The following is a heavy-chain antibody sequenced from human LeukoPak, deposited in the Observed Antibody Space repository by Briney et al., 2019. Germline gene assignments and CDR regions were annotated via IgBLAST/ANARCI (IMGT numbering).Heavy chain of an antibody. J-gene: IGHJ4*02. CDR3: ARDSQYYDILTGYSVNSLDY. D-gene: IGHD3-9*01. CDR1: GFTFSSYS. Sequence: GGSLRLSCAASGFTFSSYSMNWVRQAPGKGLEWVSSISSSSSYIYYADSVKGRFTISRDNAKNSLYLQMNSLRAEDTAVYYCARDSQYYDILTGYSVNSLDYWGQGTLVTVSS. V-gene: IGHV3-21*01. CDR2: ISSSSSYI.